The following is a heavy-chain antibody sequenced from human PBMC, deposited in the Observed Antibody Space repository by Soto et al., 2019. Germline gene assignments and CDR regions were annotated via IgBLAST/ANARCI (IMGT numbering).Heavy chain of an antibody. D-gene: IGHD5-12*01. Sequence: PGGSLRLSCAAPGFTVSSNYMSWVRQAPGKGLEWVSVIYSGGSTYYADSVKGRFTISRDNSKNTLYLQMNSLRAEDTAVYYCAREPSGYSGYYYMDVWGKGNTVTVSS. CDR1: GFTVSSNY. CDR2: IYSGGST. V-gene: IGHV3-66*01. CDR3: AREPSGYSGYYYMDV. J-gene: IGHJ6*03.